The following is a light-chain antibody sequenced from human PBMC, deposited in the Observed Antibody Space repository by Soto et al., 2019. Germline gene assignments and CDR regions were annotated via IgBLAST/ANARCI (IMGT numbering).Light chain of an antibody. CDR1: TLEDKY. J-gene: IGLJ2*01. CDR2: QDN. CDR3: QAWDSSIAI. Sequence: SYELTQPPSVSVSPGQTATITCSGDTLEDKYTCWFQQKPGQSPVTVIYQDNKRPSGIPERFSASNSGNTATLTISGTQAMDEADYYCQAWDSSIAIFGGGTKLTVL. V-gene: IGLV3-1*01.